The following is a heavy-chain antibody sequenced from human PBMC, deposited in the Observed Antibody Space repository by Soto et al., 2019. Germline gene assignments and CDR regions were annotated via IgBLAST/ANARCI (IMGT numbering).Heavy chain of an antibody. Sequence: QVQLVESGGGVVQPGRSLRLSCAASGFTFSSYGMHWVRQAPGKGLEWVAVISSDGSNKYYADSVKGRFTISRDNSKNTLYLQMNSLRAGDTAVYYCAKDYYDSSGYYYYYYGMDVWGQGTTVTVSS. CDR3: AKDYYDSSGYYYYYYGMDV. J-gene: IGHJ6*02. CDR1: GFTFSSYG. V-gene: IGHV3-30*18. D-gene: IGHD3-22*01. CDR2: ISSDGSNK.